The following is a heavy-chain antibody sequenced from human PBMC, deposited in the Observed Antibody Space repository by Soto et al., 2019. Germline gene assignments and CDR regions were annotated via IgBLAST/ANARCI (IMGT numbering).Heavy chain of an antibody. V-gene: IGHV3-21*01. J-gene: IGHJ4*02. CDR2: ISSSSRYI. Sequence: PEGSLRLSCAASGFTFSSYTMNWVRQAPGKGLEWVSSISSSSRYIYYADSVKGRFTISRDNAQSTLYLQMNSLRAEDTAVYYCAKTRETYYHDRSASPAYWGQGILVTV. CDR3: AKTRETYYHDRSASPAY. CDR1: GFTFSSYT. D-gene: IGHD3-22*01.